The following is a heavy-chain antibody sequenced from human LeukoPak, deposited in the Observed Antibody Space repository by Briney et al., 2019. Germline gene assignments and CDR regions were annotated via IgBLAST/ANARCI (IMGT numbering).Heavy chain of an antibody. CDR3: AKDRAYYDFWSGYYTGPTFDY. D-gene: IGHD3-3*01. J-gene: IGHJ4*02. Sequence: AGGSLRLSCAASGFTFSSSAMSWVRQAPGKGLEWVSAISNNGGYTYYADSVQGRFTISRDNSKNTLYLQMNSLRAEDTAVYYCAKDRAYYDFWSGYYTGPTFDYWGQGTLVTVSS. CDR1: GFTFSSSA. V-gene: IGHV3-23*01. CDR2: ISNNGGYT.